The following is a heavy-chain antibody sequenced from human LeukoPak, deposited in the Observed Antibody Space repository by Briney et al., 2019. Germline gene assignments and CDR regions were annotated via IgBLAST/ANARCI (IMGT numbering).Heavy chain of an antibody. D-gene: IGHD1-26*01. V-gene: IGHV3-74*01. CDR1: GFIFSSNW. Sequence: GGSLRLSCAASGFIFSSNWMHWVRQAPGKGLVWVSRINEDGSTTNHAGSVKGRFTISRDNAKNTLYMQMNSLRAEDTAVYYCVRDLGGRSGHWGQGTLVTVSS. CDR2: INEDGSTT. CDR3: VRDLGGRSGH. J-gene: IGHJ4*02.